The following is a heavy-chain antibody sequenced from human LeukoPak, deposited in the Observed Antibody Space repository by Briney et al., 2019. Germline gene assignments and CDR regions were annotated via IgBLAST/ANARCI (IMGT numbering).Heavy chain of an antibody. CDR2: IYPGDFDT. J-gene: IGHJ4*02. Sequence: GESLKISCKGSGYSFTNYWIAWVRQMPGKGLDWMGIIYPGDFDTRYSPSFQGQVTISADKSISTAYLQWSSLKASDTAMYYCARRAYCGGDCYVDYWGQGTLVTVSS. V-gene: IGHV5-51*01. CDR1: GYSFTNYW. D-gene: IGHD2-21*02. CDR3: ARRAYCGGDCYVDY.